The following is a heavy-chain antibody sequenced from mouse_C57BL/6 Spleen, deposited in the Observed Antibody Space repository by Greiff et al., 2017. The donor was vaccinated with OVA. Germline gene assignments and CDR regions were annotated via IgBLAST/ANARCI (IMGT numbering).Heavy chain of an antibody. J-gene: IGHJ2*01. V-gene: IGHV1-15*01. D-gene: IGHD1-1*01. CDR3: TRGTTVREGY. CDR1: GYTFTDYE. CDR2: IDPETGGT. Sequence: QVQLQQSGAELVRPGASVTLSCKASGYTFTDYEMHWVKQTPVPGLEWIGAIDPETGGTAYNQKFKGKAILTADTSSSTAYMELRSLTSEDSAVYYCTRGTTVREGYWGQGTTLTVSS.